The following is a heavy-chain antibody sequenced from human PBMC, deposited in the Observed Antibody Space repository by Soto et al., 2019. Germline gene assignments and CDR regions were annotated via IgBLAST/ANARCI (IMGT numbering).Heavy chain of an antibody. D-gene: IGHD4-17*01. J-gene: IGHJ6*02. V-gene: IGHV4-34*01. CDR1: GGSFSGYY. Sequence: PSETLSLTCAVYGGSFSGYYWSWIRQPPGKGLEWIGEINHSGSTNYNPSLKSRVTISVDTSKNQFSLKLSSVTAADTAVYYCASLYGDYPDYYYYGMDVWGQGTTVTVSS. CDR2: INHSGST. CDR3: ASLYGDYPDYYYYGMDV.